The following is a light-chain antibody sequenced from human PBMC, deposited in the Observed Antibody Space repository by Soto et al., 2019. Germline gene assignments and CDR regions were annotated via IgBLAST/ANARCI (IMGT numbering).Light chain of an antibody. CDR2: KVS. CDR3: QQRNVWPPIT. V-gene: IGKV2-30*02. J-gene: IGKJ5*01. CDR1: QSLVHSDGIAY. Sequence: DVVMTQSPLSLPVTLGQPASISCRSNQSLVHSDGIAYFSWFQQRPGRSPRRLIYKVSNRDSGVPARFSGSGSGTDFALKISRVEAEDVGVYYCQQRNVWPPITFGQGTRLEIK.